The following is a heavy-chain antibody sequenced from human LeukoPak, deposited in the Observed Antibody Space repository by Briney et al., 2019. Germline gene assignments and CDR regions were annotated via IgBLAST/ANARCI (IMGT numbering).Heavy chain of an antibody. CDR3: ARDGSRYCSGGSCSHFAY. Sequence: GGSLRLSCEASGFTFSSYEMNWVRQAPGKGLEWVSSISGSSSYIYYADSVKGRFTISRDNAKNSLFLQMNSLRAEDTAVYYCARDGSRYCSGGSCSHFAYWGQGTLVTVSS. J-gene: IGHJ4*02. D-gene: IGHD2-15*01. CDR1: GFTFSSYE. CDR2: ISGSSSYI. V-gene: IGHV3-21*01.